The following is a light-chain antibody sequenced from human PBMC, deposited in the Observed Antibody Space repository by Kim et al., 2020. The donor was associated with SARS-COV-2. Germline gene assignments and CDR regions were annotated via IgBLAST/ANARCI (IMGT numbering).Light chain of an antibody. Sequence: SPGDSAPLPCRARQSISIDFAWYQQKPGQAPPLLIYGASTRATGIPARFSGSGSGTEFTLPISSLQSEDFAVYYCQQYSHWPPLTFGGGTKVDIK. CDR1: QSISID. J-gene: IGKJ4*01. CDR2: GAS. CDR3: QQYSHWPPLT. V-gene: IGKV3-15*01.